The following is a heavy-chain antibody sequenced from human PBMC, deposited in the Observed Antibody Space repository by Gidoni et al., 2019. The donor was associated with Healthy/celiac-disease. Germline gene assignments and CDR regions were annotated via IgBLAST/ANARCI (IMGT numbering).Heavy chain of an antibody. V-gene: IGHV1-18*01. CDR2: ISAYNGNT. CDR3: ARDSRDSSSSGGLEAYYYYGMDV. J-gene: IGHJ6*02. D-gene: IGHD6-6*01. Sequence: PGQGLEWMGWISAYNGNTNYAQKLQGRVTMTTDTSTSTAYMELRSLRSDDTAVYYCARDSRDSSSSGGLEAYYYYGMDVWGQGTTVTVSS.